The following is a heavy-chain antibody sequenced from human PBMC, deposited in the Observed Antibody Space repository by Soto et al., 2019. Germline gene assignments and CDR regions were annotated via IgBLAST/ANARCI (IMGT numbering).Heavy chain of an antibody. D-gene: IGHD2-15*01. CDR2: FDPEDGET. V-gene: IGHV1-24*01. CDR1: GDTHTELS. Sequence: ASVKVSCKVSGDTHTELSMHWVRQAPGKGLEWMGGFDPEDGETIYAQKFQGRVTMTEDTSTDTAYMELSSLRSEDTAVYYCATEIPRGGNRPWCFDLWGRGTLVTVSS. J-gene: IGHJ2*01. CDR3: ATEIPRGGNRPWCFDL.